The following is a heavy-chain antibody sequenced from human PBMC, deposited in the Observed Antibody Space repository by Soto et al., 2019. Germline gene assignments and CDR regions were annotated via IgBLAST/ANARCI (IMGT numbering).Heavy chain of an antibody. CDR2: IWYDGSNK. V-gene: IGHV3-33*01. Sequence: GGSLRLSCAASGFTFSSYGMHWVRQAPGKGLEWVAVIWYDGSNKYYADSVKGRFTISRDNSKNTLYLQMNSLRAEDTAVYYCARENMITFGGVIADPDYWGQGTLVTVSS. CDR1: GFTFSSYG. J-gene: IGHJ4*02. CDR3: ARENMITFGGVIADPDY. D-gene: IGHD3-16*02.